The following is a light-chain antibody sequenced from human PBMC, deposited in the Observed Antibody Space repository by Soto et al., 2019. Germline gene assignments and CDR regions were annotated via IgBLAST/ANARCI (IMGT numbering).Light chain of an antibody. V-gene: IGLV2-11*01. Sequence: QSVLTQPRSVSGSPGQSVTISCSGTSSDVGGYNYVSWYQQHPGKAPRLMIYDVSKRPSGVPDRFSGSKSGNTASLTISGLQAEDEADYYCCSYVGSNTLYVFGSGTKLTVL. CDR3: CSYVGSNTLYV. CDR1: SSDVGGYNY. CDR2: DVS. J-gene: IGLJ1*01.